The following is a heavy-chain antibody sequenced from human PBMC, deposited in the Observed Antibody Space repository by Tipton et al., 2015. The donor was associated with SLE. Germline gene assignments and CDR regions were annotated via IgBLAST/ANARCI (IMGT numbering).Heavy chain of an antibody. J-gene: IGHJ2*01. CDR2: IHDSGSA. CDR3: ARDLRERNGWELKNRYFDL. CDR1: GGSISSRTYY. V-gene: IGHV4-39*07. Sequence: TLSLTCTVSGGSISSRTYYWGWTRQPPGKGLEWLGSIHDSGSAYYNPSLKSRVTISVDTSNNQFSLKLTSVTAADTAVYYCARDLRERNGWELKNRYFDLWGRGTLVSVSS. D-gene: IGHD1-26*01.